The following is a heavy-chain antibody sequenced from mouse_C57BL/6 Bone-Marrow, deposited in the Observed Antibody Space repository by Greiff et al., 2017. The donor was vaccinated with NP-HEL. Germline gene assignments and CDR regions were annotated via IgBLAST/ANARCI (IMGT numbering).Heavy chain of an antibody. J-gene: IGHJ4*01. Sequence: EVHLVESGGGLVKPGGSLKLPCAASGFTFSSYAMSWVRQTPEKRLEWVATISDGGSYTYYPDNVKGRFTISRDNAKNNLYLQMSHLKSEDTAMYYCARDGFMDYWGQGTSVTVSS. CDR3: ARDGFMDY. CDR1: GFTFSSYA. CDR2: ISDGGSYT. V-gene: IGHV5-4*01.